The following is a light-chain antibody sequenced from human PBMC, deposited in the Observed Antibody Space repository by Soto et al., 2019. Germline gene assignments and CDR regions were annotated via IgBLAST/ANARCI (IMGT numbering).Light chain of an antibody. CDR1: SGHSSYA. V-gene: IGLV4-69*01. CDR3: QPWGTGIQDVV. CDR2: LNSDGSH. Sequence: QPVLTQSPSASASLGASVKLTCTLSSGHSSYAIAWHQQQPEKGPRYLMKLNSDGSHSKGDGIPDRFSGSSSGAERYLTTSSLQSEDEAADYCQPWGTGIQDVVFGGGTKLTVL. J-gene: IGLJ2*01.